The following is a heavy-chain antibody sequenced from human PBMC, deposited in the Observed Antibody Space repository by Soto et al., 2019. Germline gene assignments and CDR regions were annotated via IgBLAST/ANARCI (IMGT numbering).Heavy chain of an antibody. J-gene: IGHJ6*03. CDR2: IKQDGSEK. D-gene: IGHD2-2*01. Sequence: PGGSLRLSCAASGFTFSSYWMSWVRQAPGKGLEWVANIKQDGSEKYYVDSVKGRFTISRDNAKNSLYLQMNSLRAEDTAVYYCARDIVVVPAAIIYYYYYMDVWGKGTTVTAP. CDR3: ARDIVVVPAAIIYYYYYMDV. V-gene: IGHV3-7*01. CDR1: GFTFSSYW.